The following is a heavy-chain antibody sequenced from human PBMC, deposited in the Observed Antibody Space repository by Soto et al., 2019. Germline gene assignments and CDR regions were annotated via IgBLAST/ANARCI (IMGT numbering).Heavy chain of an antibody. V-gene: IGHV4-39*01. D-gene: IGHD3-22*01. J-gene: IGHJ3*02. Sequence: SETLSLTCTVSGDSVSSSSYHWAWILQPPGKGLEWVGTIYYGGSTYYNPSLKSRVTISVDTSKDQFSLKLSSVTAADTAVYYCARETYYYDSSGPHDAFDIWGQGTMVTVSS. CDR3: ARETYYYDSSGPHDAFDI. CDR1: GDSVSSSSYH. CDR2: IYYGGST.